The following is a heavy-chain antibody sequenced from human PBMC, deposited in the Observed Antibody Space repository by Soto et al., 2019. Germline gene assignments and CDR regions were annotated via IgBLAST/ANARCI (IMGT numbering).Heavy chain of an antibody. J-gene: IGHJ4*02. D-gene: IGHD6-19*01. CDR2: IRSGRADI. Sequence: EDQLVESGGGLVKPGGSLRLSCAASGFSFETYNMNWVRQAPGKGVEWVSSIRSGRADIFYADSVRGRFTISRDDAKKSLFLQRNSLRADDTAVYYCARDHLGIAAGDFDLWGQGTLVTVSS. CDR1: GFSFETYN. V-gene: IGHV3-21*02. CDR3: ARDHLGIAAGDFDL.